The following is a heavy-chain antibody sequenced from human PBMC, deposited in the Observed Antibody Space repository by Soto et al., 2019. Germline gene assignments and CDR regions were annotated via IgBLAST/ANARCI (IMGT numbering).Heavy chain of an antibody. CDR3: ARGITMVRGVRITLYYYYYGMDV. D-gene: IGHD3-10*01. CDR2: TRNKANSYTT. CDR1: GFTFSDHY. J-gene: IGHJ6*01. Sequence: GGSLRLSCAASGFTFSDHYMDWVRQAPGKGLEWVGRTRNKANSYTTEYAASAKGRFTISRDDSKNSLYLQMNSLKTEDTAVYYCARGITMVRGVRITLYYYYYGMDVWGQGTTVTVSS. V-gene: IGHV3-72*01.